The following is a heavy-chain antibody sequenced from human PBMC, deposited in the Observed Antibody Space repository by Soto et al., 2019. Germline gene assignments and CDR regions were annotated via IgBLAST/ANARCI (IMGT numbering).Heavy chain of an antibody. V-gene: IGHV1-69*13. Sequence: ASVKVSCKASGGTFSSYAISWVRQAPGQGLEWMGGIIPIFGTANYAQKFQGRVTITADESTSTAYMELSSLRSEETAVYYCAREASIAARIVDYWGQGNLVTLSS. CDR2: IIPIFGTA. D-gene: IGHD6-6*01. CDR3: AREASIAARIVDY. CDR1: GGTFSSYA. J-gene: IGHJ4*02.